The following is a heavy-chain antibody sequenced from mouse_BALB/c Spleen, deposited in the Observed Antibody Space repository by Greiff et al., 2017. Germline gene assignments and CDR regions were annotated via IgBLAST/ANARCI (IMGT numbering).Heavy chain of an antibody. J-gene: IGHJ4*01. CDR2: INSNGGST. CDR1: GFTFSSYG. D-gene: IGHD1-2*01. Sequence: EVQGVESGGGLVQPGGSLKLSCAASGFTFSSYGMSWVRQTPDKRLELVATINSNGGSTYYPDSVKGRFTISRDNAKNTLYLQMSSLKSEDTAMYYCARDLIHYYYAMDYWGQGTSVTVSS. CDR3: ARDLIHYYYAMDY. V-gene: IGHV5-6-3*01.